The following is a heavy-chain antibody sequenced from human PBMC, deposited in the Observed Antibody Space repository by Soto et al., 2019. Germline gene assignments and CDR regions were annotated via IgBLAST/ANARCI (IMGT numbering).Heavy chain of an antibody. V-gene: IGHV1-69*13. CDR3: ASRLWGGSGSYKVYYFDY. Sequence: SVKVSCKASGGTFSSYAISWVRQAPGQGLEWMGGIIPIFGTANYAQKFQGRVTITADESTSTAYMELSSLRSEDTAVYYCASRLWGGSGSYKVYYFDYWGQGTLVTVSS. CDR2: IIPIFGTA. CDR1: GGTFSSYA. J-gene: IGHJ4*02. D-gene: IGHD3-10*01.